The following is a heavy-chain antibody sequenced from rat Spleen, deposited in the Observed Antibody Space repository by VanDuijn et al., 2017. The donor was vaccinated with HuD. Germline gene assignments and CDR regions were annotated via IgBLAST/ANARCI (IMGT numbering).Heavy chain of an antibody. D-gene: IGHD4-3*01. V-gene: IGHV5-19*01. CDR1: GFTLSDYV. CDR3: TRGSAGDY. Sequence: EVQLVESGGGLVQPGRSLKLSCAASGFTLSDYVMHWIRQAPTKGLEWVTSISPSGATTNYRDSVKGRFTISRDNAKSTLYLQMNSRRSEDTATYYCTRGSAGDYWGQGVMVTVSS. J-gene: IGHJ2*01. CDR2: ISPSGATT.